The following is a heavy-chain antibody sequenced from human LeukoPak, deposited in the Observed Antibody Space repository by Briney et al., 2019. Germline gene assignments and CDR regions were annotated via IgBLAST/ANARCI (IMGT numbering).Heavy chain of an antibody. CDR2: IRSKVYGGAT. Sequence: GGSLRLSCTASGFTFDDYAMNWVRQAPGEGLEWVGSIRSKVYGGATEYAASVRGRFTISRDDSKRIAYLQMNSLKTEDTGVYYCARDFSRGLAGILDSWGQGTLVTVSS. D-gene: IGHD3-16*01. CDR3: ARDFSRGLAGILDS. J-gene: IGHJ4*02. V-gene: IGHV3-49*04. CDR1: GFTFDDYA.